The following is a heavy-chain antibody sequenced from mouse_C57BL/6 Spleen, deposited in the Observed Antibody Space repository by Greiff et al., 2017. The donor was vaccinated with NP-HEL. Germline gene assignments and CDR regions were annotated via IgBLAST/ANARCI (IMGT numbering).Heavy chain of an antibody. Sequence: QVQLQQPGAELVMPGASVELSCKASGYTFTSYWMHWVKQRPGQGLEWIGEIDPSDSYTNYNQKFKGKSTLTVDKSSSTAYMQLSSLTSEDSAVYYCARGDDYDGDWYFDVWGTGTTVTVSS. CDR3: ARGDDYDGDWYFDV. CDR2: IDPSDSYT. CDR1: GYTFTSYW. V-gene: IGHV1-69*01. D-gene: IGHD2-4*01. J-gene: IGHJ1*03.